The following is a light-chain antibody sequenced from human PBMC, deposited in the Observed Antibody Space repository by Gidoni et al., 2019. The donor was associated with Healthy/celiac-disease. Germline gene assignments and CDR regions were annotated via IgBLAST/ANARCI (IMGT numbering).Light chain of an antibody. J-gene: IGLJ2*01. V-gene: IGLV2-14*03. CDR2: AVS. CDR3: SSYTSSSTLHVV. CDR1: ISDIGDYNY. Sequence: QSALTQPASGSGLPGQSTTISCTGTISDIGDYNYVSLYQQHPGKAPKLMIYAVSNRPSGFSTRFPGSKSGNTASLTISVLQAEDEADYYCSSYTSSSTLHVVFGGGTTPTVL.